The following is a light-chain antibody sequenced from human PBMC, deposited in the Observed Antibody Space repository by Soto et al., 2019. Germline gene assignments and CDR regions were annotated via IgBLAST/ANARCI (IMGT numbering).Light chain of an antibody. Sequence: QSVQTQPSSLSGSPGQSITISCTGTNSDVGAYDYVSWYQLLRDKAPKLMIYNVSSRPSGVSNRFSGSKSGNTASLTISGLQAEDEADYYCSSYTNVPPDVFRRGTKVTVL. J-gene: IGLJ1*01. V-gene: IGLV2-14*01. CDR3: SSYTNVPPDV. CDR2: NVS. CDR1: NSDVGAYDY.